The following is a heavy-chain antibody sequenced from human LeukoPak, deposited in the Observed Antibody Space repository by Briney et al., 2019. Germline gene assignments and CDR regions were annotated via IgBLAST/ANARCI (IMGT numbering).Heavy chain of an antibody. Sequence: GGSLRLSCAASGFTFSSNYMSWVRQAPGKALEWVAYISYNGNNKYEDSVKGRFTISRDNSKNTLHLQMNGLRAEDTAVYYCARDPLDISRWANAFDIWGQGTTVIVSS. CDR3: ARDPLDISRWANAFDI. J-gene: IGHJ3*02. V-gene: IGHV3-30*03. CDR1: GFTFSSNY. CDR2: ISYNGNN. D-gene: IGHD5-12*01.